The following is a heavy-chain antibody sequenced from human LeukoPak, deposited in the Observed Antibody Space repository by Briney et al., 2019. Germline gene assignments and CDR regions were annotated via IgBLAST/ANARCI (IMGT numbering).Heavy chain of an antibody. V-gene: IGHV4-39*01. CDR1: GGSISSSSYY. Sequence: SETLSLTCTVSGGSISSSSYYWGWIRQPPGKGLEWIGSIYYSGSTYYNPSLKSRVTISVDTSKNQFSLKLSSVTAADTAVYYCPRHDVVVTAANFDYWGQGTLVTVSS. D-gene: IGHD2-21*02. J-gene: IGHJ4*02. CDR3: PRHDVVVTAANFDY. CDR2: IYYSGST.